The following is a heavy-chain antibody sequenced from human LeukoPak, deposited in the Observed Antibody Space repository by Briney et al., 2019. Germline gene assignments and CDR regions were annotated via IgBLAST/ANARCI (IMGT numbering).Heavy chain of an antibody. CDR2: IYYSGST. CDR1: GGSISSYY. V-gene: IGHV4-59*01. CDR3: VFGSVSYYMDV. D-gene: IGHD2-8*01. Sequence: SETLSLTCTVSGGSISSYYWSWIRQPPGKGLEWIGCIYYSGSTNYNPSLKSRVTISVDTSKNQFSLKLSSVTAADTAVYYCVFGSVSYYMDVWGKGTTVTVSS. J-gene: IGHJ6*03.